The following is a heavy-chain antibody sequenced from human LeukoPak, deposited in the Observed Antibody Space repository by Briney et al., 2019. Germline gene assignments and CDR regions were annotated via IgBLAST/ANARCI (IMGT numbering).Heavy chain of an antibody. CDR2: IYYSGST. CDR3: ARRRGNFWSDYYAFDY. V-gene: IGHV4-59*08. J-gene: IGHJ4*02. D-gene: IGHD3-3*01. CDR1: GGSISSYY. Sequence: SETLSLTCTVSGGSISSYYWSWIRQPPGKGLEWIGYIYYSGSTNYNPSLKSRVTISLDTSKNQFSLKLSSVTAADTAVYYCARRRGNFWSDYYAFDYWGLGTLVTISS.